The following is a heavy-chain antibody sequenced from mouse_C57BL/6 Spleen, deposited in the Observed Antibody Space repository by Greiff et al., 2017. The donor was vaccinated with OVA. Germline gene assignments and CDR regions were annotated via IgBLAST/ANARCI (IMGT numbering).Heavy chain of an antibody. CDR3: ARANWDDWYFDV. J-gene: IGHJ1*03. CDR2: ISYDGSN. Sequence: ESGPGLVKPSQSLSLTCSVTGYSITSGYYWNWIRQFPGNQLEWMGYISYDGSNNYNPSLQNRISITRDTSKIQFFLKLNSVTTEDTATYYCARANWDDWYFDVWGTGTTVTVSS. V-gene: IGHV3-6*01. D-gene: IGHD4-1*02. CDR1: GYSITSGYY.